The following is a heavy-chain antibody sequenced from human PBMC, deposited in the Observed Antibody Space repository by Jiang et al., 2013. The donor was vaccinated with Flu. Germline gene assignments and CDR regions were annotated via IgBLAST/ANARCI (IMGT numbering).Heavy chain of an antibody. CDR3: ARDYYNSRRWLGGDS. Sequence: GAEVKKPGASVKVSCKASGYSFTTYGINWVRQAPGQGLEWMGWISAYNGNTNYAEKFQGRVTMTTDTSTTTAYMELRSLRSDDTAVYYCARDYYNSRRWLGGDSWGQGTLVTVSS. D-gene: IGHD6-13*01. CDR2: ISAYNGNT. J-gene: IGHJ4*02. V-gene: IGHV1-18*01. CDR1: GYSFTTYG.